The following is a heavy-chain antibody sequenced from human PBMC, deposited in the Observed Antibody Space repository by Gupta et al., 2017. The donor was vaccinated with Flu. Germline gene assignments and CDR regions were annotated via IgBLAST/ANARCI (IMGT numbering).Heavy chain of an antibody. J-gene: IGHJ4*02. D-gene: IGHD3-3*01. CDR3: ARSPHPKFTIFGVVTRASPLYYFDY. Sequence: QLQLQESGPGLVQPSETMSLTCTVSGGSISSSSYYWGWIRQPPGTGPEWIGSIYDSGSTYDTPSLNSRVTISVDTSKNQFSLKLSSVTAADTSVYYCARSPHPKFTIFGVVTRASPLYYFDYWGQGTLVTVSS. CDR2: IYDSGST. V-gene: IGHV4-39*01. CDR1: GGSISSSSYY.